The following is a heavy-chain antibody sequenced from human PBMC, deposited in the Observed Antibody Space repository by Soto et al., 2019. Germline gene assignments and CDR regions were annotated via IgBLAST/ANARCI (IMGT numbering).Heavy chain of an antibody. V-gene: IGHV1-18*01. CDR1: GYTFNNYG. CDR3: AKNRGLMAGLFDY. Sequence: QVQLVQSGAEVKKPGASVKVSCKASGYTFNNYGINWVRQAPGQGLEWMGWISAYSDYTNYAQNLQGRVTMTTDTSTNTAYMELRSLRSYDTAIYYCAKNRGLMAGLFDYWGQGTLVTVSS. J-gene: IGHJ4*02. CDR2: ISAYSDYT. D-gene: IGHD2-8*01.